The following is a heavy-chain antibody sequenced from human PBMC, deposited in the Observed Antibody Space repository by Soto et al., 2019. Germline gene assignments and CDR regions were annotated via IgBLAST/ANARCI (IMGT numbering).Heavy chain of an antibody. Sequence: PSETLSLTCTVSGGSISSGGYYWSWIRQHPGKGLEWIGYIYYSGSTYYNPSLKSRVTISVDTSKNQFSLKLSSVTAADTAVYYWAREGIYYGSGKSYGMDVWGQGTTVTVSS. CDR1: GGSISSGGYY. CDR2: IYYSGST. J-gene: IGHJ6*02. D-gene: IGHD3-10*01. CDR3: AREGIYYGSGKSYGMDV. V-gene: IGHV4-31*03.